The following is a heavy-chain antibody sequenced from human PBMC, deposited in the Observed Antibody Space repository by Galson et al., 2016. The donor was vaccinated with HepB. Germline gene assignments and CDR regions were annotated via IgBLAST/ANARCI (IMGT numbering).Heavy chain of an antibody. CDR3: ARGKYSSGWADY. CDR2: ISTTSSYI. V-gene: IGHV3-21*01. Sequence: SLRLSCAASGFTFSSYSMNWVRQAPGKGLEWVSSISTTSSYIYYADSVKGRFTISRDNAKNSLYLQMNSLRAEDTAVYYRARGKYSSGWADYWGQGTLVTVSS. CDR1: GFTFSSYS. D-gene: IGHD6-19*01. J-gene: IGHJ4*02.